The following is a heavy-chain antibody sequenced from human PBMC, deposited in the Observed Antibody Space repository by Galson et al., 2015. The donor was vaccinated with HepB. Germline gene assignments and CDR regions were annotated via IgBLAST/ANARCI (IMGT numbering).Heavy chain of an antibody. CDR1: GGTFSSYA. CDR3: ATHFRPTLVVSSYYFDY. J-gene: IGHJ4*02. Sequence: SVKVSCKASGGTFSSYAISWVRQAPGQGLEWMGGIIPIFGTANYAQKFQGRVTITADESTSTAYMELSSLRSEDTAVYYCATHFRPTLVVSSYYFDYWGQGTLVTVSS. CDR2: IIPIFGTA. V-gene: IGHV1-69*13. D-gene: IGHD3-22*01.